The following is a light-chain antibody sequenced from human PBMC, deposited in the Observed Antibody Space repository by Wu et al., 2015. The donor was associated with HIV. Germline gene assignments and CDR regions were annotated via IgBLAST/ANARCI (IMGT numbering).Light chain of an antibody. J-gene: IGKJ2*03. Sequence: EIVLTQSPGTLSLSPGERATLSCRASQSVSSNYLAWYQQKPGQAPRLLIYGASSRATGIPGRFSGSGSGTDFTLTISRLEPEDFAVYYCHQYGSSHSFGQGTKLEIK. CDR2: GAS. CDR1: QSVSSNY. V-gene: IGKV3-20*01. CDR3: HQYGSSHS.